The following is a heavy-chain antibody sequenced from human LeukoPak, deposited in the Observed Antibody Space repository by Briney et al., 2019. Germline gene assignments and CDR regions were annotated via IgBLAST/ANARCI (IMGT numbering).Heavy chain of an antibody. D-gene: IGHD6-6*01. Sequence: GGSLGLSCAASGFTFNSHAMNWVRQAPGKGLKWVSAISGSDGSTYYADSVKGRFTISRDNSKNTLYLQMNSLRAEDTAVYHCAKGKGYSSSSSDHWGQGTLVTVSS. CDR3: AKGKGYSSSSSDH. V-gene: IGHV3-23*01. CDR1: GFTFNSHA. CDR2: ISGSDGST. J-gene: IGHJ5*02.